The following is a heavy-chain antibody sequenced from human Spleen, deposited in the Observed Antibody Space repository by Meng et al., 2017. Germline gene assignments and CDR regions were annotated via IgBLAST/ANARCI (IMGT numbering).Heavy chain of an antibody. D-gene: IGHD1-26*01. Sequence: ASVISCKASGYTFTSYGISWVRQAPGQGLEWMGWISAYNGNTNYAQKLQGRVTMTTDTSTSTAYLELRSLRSDDTAVYYCARDRPQSGSYLYYYYGMDVWGQGTTVTVSS. V-gene: IGHV1-18*01. J-gene: IGHJ6*02. CDR3: ARDRPQSGSYLYYYYGMDV. CDR2: ISAYNGNT. CDR1: GYTFTSYG.